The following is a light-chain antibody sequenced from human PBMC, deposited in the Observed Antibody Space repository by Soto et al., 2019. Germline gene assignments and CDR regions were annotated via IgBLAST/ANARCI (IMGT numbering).Light chain of an antibody. Sequence: DIQMTQSPSTLSASVGDRVTITCRASQSISSWLAWYQQKPGKAPKLLIYDASSLESGVSSRFSGSGSGTEFTLTISSLQPDDFATYYCQQYNSYLCTFGQGTKLEIK. V-gene: IGKV1-5*01. CDR2: DAS. CDR1: QSISSW. J-gene: IGKJ2*02. CDR3: QQYNSYLCT.